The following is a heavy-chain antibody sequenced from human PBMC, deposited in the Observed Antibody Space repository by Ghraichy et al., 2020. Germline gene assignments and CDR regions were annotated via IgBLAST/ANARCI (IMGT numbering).Heavy chain of an antibody. CDR2: ISGSGGST. CDR3: AKGGYYDYIWGSYRPFDY. V-gene: IGHV3-23*01. Sequence: GESLNISCAASGFTFSSYAMSWVRQAPGKGLEWVSAISGSGGSTYYADSVKGRFTISRDNSKNTLYLQMNSLRAEDTAVYYCAKGGYYDYIWGSYRPFDYWGQGTLVTVSS. CDR1: GFTFSSYA. D-gene: IGHD3-16*02. J-gene: IGHJ4*02.